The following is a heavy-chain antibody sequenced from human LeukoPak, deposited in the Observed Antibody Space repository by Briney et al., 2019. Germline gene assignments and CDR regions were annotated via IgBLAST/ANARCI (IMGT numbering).Heavy chain of an antibody. CDR2: IDQDGSET. J-gene: IGHJ4*02. CDR1: GFSFSSHW. CDR3: ATDDYGPAGY. V-gene: IGHV3-7*01. Sequence: GGSLRLSCAGSGFSFSSHWMSWVRQAPGKGLEWVANIDQDGSETYYVDSVKGRFTISRDNAKNSLYLQMSSLRAEDTAVYYCATDDYGPAGYGGQGTLVTVSS. D-gene: IGHD4-17*01.